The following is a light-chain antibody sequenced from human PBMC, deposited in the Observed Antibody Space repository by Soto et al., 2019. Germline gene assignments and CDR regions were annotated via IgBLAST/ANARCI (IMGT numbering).Light chain of an antibody. Sequence: DIQMTQSPSSLSASVGDTISITCRSFQTISSYLNWYQQKPGKAPKLLIYAASSLQSGVPSRFSGSGSRTDFTLTINSLQPEDIATYYCQQSYSTPQTFGQGTKVDIK. V-gene: IGKV1-39*01. J-gene: IGKJ1*01. CDR2: AAS. CDR1: QTISSY. CDR3: QQSYSTPQT.